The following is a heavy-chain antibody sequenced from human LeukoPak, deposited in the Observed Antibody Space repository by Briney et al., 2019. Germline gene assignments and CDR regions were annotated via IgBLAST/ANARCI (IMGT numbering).Heavy chain of an antibody. CDR1: GFTFSSYA. V-gene: IGHV3-64*01. J-gene: IGHJ6*02. CDR3: SRGVAASYYYYGMDV. Sequence: GGSLRLSCAASGFTFSSYAMSWVRQAPGKGLEYVSAISSSGGDTYYANSVKGRFTISRDISKNTLYLQMGSPRPEDMAVYYCSRGVAASYYYYGMDVWGQGTTVTVSS. D-gene: IGHD3-10*01. CDR2: ISSSGGDT.